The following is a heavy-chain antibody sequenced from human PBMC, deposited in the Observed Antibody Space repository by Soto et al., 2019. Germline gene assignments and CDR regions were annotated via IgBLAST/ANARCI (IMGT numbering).Heavy chain of an antibody. CDR2: NNHSGST. J-gene: IGHJ4*02. V-gene: IGHV4-34*01. Sequence: QVQLQQWGAGLLKPAETLSLTCAVYGGSFSGYYWGWIRQPPGKGLEWIGENNHSGSTNYNTSRTSGSVIAVDSPKNKLSLELSSVTAAKTSVYYCARGSEELHQSFDYWGQGTLVSV. D-gene: IGHD1-26*01. CDR1: GGSFSGYY. CDR3: ARGSEELHQSFDY.